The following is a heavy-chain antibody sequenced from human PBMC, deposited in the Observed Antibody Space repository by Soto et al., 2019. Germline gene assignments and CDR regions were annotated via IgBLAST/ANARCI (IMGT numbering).Heavy chain of an antibody. V-gene: IGHV3-30*18. CDR2: ISYDGSNK. D-gene: IGHD2-15*01. CDR3: ANDLLSFVVVVAASGNNWFDH. CDR1: GFTFSSYG. J-gene: IGHJ5*02. Sequence: GGSLRLSCAASGFTFSSYGMHWVRHAPGKGLEWVAVISYDGSNKYYADSVKGRFTTSRDNSKNTLYLQMNSLRTEDTAVYYCANDLLSFVVVVAASGNNWFDHWGQGTLVTVSS.